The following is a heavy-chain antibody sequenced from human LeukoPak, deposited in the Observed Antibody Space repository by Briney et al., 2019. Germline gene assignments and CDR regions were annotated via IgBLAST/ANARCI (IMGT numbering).Heavy chain of an antibody. CDR3: ARDDGLVYVKFVDY. CDR1: GYTFNSYG. Sequence: ASVNVSCKASGYTFNSYGISWVRQAPGQGLDWMGWITAYNGNTNYAQKFQGRVTMTKDTSTSTDYMELRSLRSDDTVIYYCARDDGLVYVKFVDYWGQGTLVTVSS. V-gene: IGHV1-18*01. D-gene: IGHD2-8*01. CDR2: ITAYNGNT. J-gene: IGHJ4*02.